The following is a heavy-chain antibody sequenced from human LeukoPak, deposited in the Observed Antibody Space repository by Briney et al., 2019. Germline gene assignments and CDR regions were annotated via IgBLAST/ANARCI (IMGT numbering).Heavy chain of an antibody. J-gene: IGHJ4*02. Sequence: TSQTLSLTCAISGDSVSSNSAAWNWIRKSPSRGLEWLGRTYYRSKWYNDYAVSVKSRITINPDTSKNQFSLQLNSVTPEDTAVYYCARGGSIAAAGPLDYWGQGTLVTVSS. CDR1: GDSVSSNSAA. CDR3: ARGGSIAAAGPLDY. D-gene: IGHD6-13*01. CDR2: TYYRSKWYN. V-gene: IGHV6-1*01.